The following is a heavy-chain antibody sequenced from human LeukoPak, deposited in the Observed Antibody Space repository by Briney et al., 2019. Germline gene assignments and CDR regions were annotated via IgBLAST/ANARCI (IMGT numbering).Heavy chain of an antibody. D-gene: IGHD3-10*01. CDR2: ISFDGSNK. J-gene: IGHJ4*02. V-gene: IGHV3-30*03. CDR3: ARDWSYSAHPHRFDY. CDR1: GFTFSSHG. Sequence: GGSLRLSCVVSGFTFSSHGIHWVRQAPGKGLEWVAVISFDGSNKYFADSVKGRFTISRDNSKNTLYLQMNSLRAEDTAVYYCARDWSYSAHPHRFDYWGQGTLVTVSS.